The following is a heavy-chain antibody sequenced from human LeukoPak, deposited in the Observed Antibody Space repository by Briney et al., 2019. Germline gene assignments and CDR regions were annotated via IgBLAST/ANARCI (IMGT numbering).Heavy chain of an antibody. V-gene: IGHV4-39*07. CDR3: ARRDYAARFDP. CDR1: GDSITSGAYY. Sequence: SETLSLTCSVSGDSITSGAYYWAWLRQPPGKGLEWIGSVYHSGSIKYNPSLKGRVSISRDMSKNQFSLNLNSVNATDTAVYYCARRDYAARFDPWGQGTLVTVSS. J-gene: IGHJ5*02. CDR2: VYHSGSI. D-gene: IGHD4/OR15-4a*01.